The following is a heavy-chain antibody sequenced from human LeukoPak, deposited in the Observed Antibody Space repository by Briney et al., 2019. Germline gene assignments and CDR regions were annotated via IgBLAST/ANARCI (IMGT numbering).Heavy chain of an antibody. CDR2: TYYRSKCYK. Sequence: SQTHSLTFAITGDSVSKNSSTWNWIRQSPARGLEWLGRTYYRSKCYKDYAVYVKIPITINPDTSKKQFSLHLNSVNPEHAAVYYCARSVRWCGELDYYYHIDVWGKGTTVTVSS. CDR1: GDSVSKNSST. D-gene: IGHD3-10*01. CDR3: ARSVRWCGELDYYYHIDV. V-gene: IGHV6-1*01. J-gene: IGHJ6*04.